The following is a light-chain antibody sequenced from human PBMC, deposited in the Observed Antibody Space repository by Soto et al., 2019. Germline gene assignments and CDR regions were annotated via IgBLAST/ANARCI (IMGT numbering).Light chain of an antibody. J-gene: IGLJ2*01. Sequence: QSVLTQPPSASGTPRPGVTISCSGSSSNIGSKHVYWFQQLPGTAPKLLIYRSDQRPSGVPNRFSGSKSGTSASLAISGLRPEDEADYYCAAWDDNLSGVVFGGGTKLTVL. CDR2: RSD. CDR3: AAWDDNLSGVV. CDR1: SSNIGSKH. V-gene: IGLV1-47*01.